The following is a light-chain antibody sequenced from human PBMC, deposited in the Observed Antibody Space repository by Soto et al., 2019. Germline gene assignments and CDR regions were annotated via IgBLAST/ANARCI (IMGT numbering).Light chain of an antibody. CDR3: QQSYSSPPT. Sequence: DIQMTQSPSSLSGSVQDGVTITFRASQSISSYLNWYQQKPGKAPKLLIFAASSLQSGVPSRFSGSRSGPDFTLTISSLQPEDFATYYCQQSYSSPPTFGQGTKVDIK. CDR2: AAS. J-gene: IGKJ1*01. CDR1: QSISSY. V-gene: IGKV1-39*01.